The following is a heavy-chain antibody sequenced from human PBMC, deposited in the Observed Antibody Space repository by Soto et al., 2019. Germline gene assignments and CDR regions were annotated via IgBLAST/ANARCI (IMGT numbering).Heavy chain of an antibody. Sequence: ASVKVSCKASGYTFSSYYMHWRRQAPGQGLEWMGIINPTGGSTSYPQKFQGRVTMTRDTSTSTVYMELSSLRSEDTAVYYCARRNSNGWIDYWGQGTLVTVSS. CDR2: INPTGGST. J-gene: IGHJ4*02. CDR1: GYTFSSYY. V-gene: IGHV1-46*03. CDR3: ARRNSNGWIDY. D-gene: IGHD6-19*01.